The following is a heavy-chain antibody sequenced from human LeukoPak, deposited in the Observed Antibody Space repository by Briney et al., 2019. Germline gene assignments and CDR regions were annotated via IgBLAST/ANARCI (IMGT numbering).Heavy chain of an antibody. J-gene: IGHJ3*02. CDR1: GGSFSGYY. CDR2: INHSGST. CDR3: ARKIPPLLNYYDSSGYSTLAHDAFDI. Sequence: PSETLSLTCAVYGGSFSGYYWSWIRQPPGKGLEWIGEINHSGSTNYNPSLKSRVTISIDTSKNQFSLKLSSVTAADTAVYYCARKIPPLLNYYDSSGYSTLAHDAFDIWGQGTMVTVSS. V-gene: IGHV4-34*01. D-gene: IGHD3-22*01.